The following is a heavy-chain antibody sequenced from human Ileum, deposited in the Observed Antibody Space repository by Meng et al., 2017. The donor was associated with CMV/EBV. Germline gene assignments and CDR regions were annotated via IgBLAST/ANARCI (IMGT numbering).Heavy chain of an antibody. D-gene: IGHD3-16*01. Sequence: GESLKISCAASEFIFNNYGIHWLRQAPGKGLEWLSFIDINGENRYNVDIVKGRFIVSKDKSKNTVFLQMNRLRVEDTAVYYCVGHQGGPREGVRLVWGQGTLVTVSS. V-gene: IGHV3-30*02. CDR3: VGHQGGPREGVRLV. CDR2: IDINGENR. J-gene: IGHJ4*02. CDR1: EFIFNNYG.